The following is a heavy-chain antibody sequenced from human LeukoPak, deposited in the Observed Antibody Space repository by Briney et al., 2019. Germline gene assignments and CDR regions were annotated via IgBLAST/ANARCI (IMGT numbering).Heavy chain of an antibody. CDR3: ARSPVAGSPFDY. D-gene: IGHD6-19*01. CDR1: GYSFTSYW. CDR2: IYPDDSDT. Sequence: GESLKISCKGSGYSFTSYWIAWVRQMPGKGLEWMGIIYPDDSDTRYSPSFQGLVTISADKSINTAYLQWSSLKASDTAMYFCARSPVAGSPFDYWGQGSLVTVSS. V-gene: IGHV5-51*01. J-gene: IGHJ4*02.